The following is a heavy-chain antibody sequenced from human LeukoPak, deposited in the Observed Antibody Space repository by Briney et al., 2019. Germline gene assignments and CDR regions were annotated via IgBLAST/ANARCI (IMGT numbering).Heavy chain of an antibody. J-gene: IGHJ5*02. V-gene: IGHV4-59*08. CDR3: ARAERYCSSTSCPIGHWFDP. Sequence: SETLSLTRTVSGGSISSYYWSWIRQPPGKGLEWIGYIYYSGSTNYNPSLKSRVTISVDTSKIQFSLKLSSVTAADTAVYYCARAERYCSSTSCPIGHWFDPWGQGTLVTVSS. CDR1: GGSISSYY. D-gene: IGHD2-2*01. CDR2: IYYSGST.